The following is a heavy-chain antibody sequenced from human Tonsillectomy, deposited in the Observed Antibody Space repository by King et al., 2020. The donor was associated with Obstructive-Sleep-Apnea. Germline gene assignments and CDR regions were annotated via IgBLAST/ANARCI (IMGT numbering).Heavy chain of an antibody. CDR3: ARDGSGNLFDS. Sequence: VQLVESGGGLVQPGGSLRLSCAASGSTFSRHSMNWVRQAPGKGLEWVSYISSSSSTIFYADSVKGRFTISRDNAKNSLSLQMSSLRAEDTAVYYCARDGSGNLFDSWGLGTLVTVSS. D-gene: IGHD2-2*03. CDR1: GSTFSRHS. V-gene: IGHV3-48*01. J-gene: IGHJ4*02. CDR2: ISSSSSTI.